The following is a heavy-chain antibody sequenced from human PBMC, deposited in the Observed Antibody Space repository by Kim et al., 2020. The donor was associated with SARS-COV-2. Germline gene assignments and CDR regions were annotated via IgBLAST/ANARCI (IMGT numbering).Heavy chain of an antibody. D-gene: IGHD3-10*01. Sequence: YAQKFQGRVTSTADESTSTAYMELSSLRSEDTAVYYCARAGYGSGSYYFFWGQGTLVTVSS. J-gene: IGHJ4*02. V-gene: IGHV1-69*01. CDR3: ARAGYGSGSYYFF.